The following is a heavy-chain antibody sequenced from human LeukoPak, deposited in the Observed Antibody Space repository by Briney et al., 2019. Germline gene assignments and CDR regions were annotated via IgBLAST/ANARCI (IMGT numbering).Heavy chain of an antibody. CDR3: ARFPDSSSRPGDAFDI. Sequence: GGSLRLSCAASGFTFSSYGMHWVRQAPGKGLEWVAFIRYDGSNKYYADSVKGRFTISRDNSKNTLYLQMNSLRAEDTAVYYCARFPDSSSRPGDAFDIWGQGTMVTVSS. J-gene: IGHJ3*02. CDR1: GFTFSSYG. D-gene: IGHD6-13*01. V-gene: IGHV3-30*02. CDR2: IRYDGSNK.